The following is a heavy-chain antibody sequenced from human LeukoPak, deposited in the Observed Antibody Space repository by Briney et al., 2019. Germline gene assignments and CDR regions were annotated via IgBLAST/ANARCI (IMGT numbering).Heavy chain of an antibody. CDR3: ARDHSSGWYINRPHWFDY. J-gene: IGHJ4*02. Sequence: PSPSLRLSCAASGSTFSSYGMHWVRQAPRKGPEWVAVIWSDGSNKYYADSVKGRFTISRDNSKNTLYLQMNSLRAEDTAVYYCARDHSSGWYINRPHWFDYWGQGTLVTVSS. CDR1: GSTFSSYG. D-gene: IGHD6-19*01. V-gene: IGHV3-33*01. CDR2: IWSDGSNK.